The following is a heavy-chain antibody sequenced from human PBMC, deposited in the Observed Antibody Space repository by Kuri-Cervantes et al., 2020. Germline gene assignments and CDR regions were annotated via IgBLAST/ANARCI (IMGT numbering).Heavy chain of an antibody. J-gene: IGHJ4*02. CDR1: GFTFSSYS. D-gene: IGHD5-18*01. Sequence: GESLKISCAASGFTFSSYSMNWVRQAPGKGLEWVSSISSSSSYIYYADSVKGRFTISRDASKNTLDLQMNSLRAEDTAIYYCAKDRGVYSYGLNYWGQGTLVTVSS. V-gene: IGHV3-21*04. CDR2: ISSSSSYI. CDR3: AKDRGVYSYGLNY.